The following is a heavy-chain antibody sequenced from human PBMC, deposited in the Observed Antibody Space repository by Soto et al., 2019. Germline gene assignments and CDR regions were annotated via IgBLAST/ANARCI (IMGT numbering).Heavy chain of an antibody. J-gene: IGHJ5*02. Sequence: SDTLSLTFTCSGCSISISSYYWGWIRQPPGKGLEWIGSIYYSGSTYYNPSLKSRVTISVDTSKNQFSLKLSSVTAADTAVYYCASDNSGYENWFDPWGQG. D-gene: IGHD5-12*01. CDR3: ASDNSGYENWFDP. CDR1: GCSISISSYY. CDR2: IYYSGST. V-gene: IGHV4-39*01.